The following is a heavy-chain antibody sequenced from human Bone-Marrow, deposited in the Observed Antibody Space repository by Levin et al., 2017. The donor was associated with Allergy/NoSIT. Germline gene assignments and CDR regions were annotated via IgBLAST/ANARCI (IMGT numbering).Heavy chain of an antibody. CDR1: GASISSFY. V-gene: IGHV4-59*08. Sequence: SETLSLTCTVSGASISSFYWSWIRQPPGKGLEWIGYIYYSGSTNYSPSLKSRFSMSADMSRNQVYLTMSSVTAADTAVYYCARQAVPAAMNGFDSWGQGTLVTVSS. D-gene: IGHD2-2*01. J-gene: IGHJ5*01. CDR3: ARQAVPAAMNGFDS. CDR2: IYYSGST.